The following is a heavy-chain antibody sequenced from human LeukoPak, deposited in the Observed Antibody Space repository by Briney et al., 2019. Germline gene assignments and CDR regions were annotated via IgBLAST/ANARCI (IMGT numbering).Heavy chain of an antibody. Sequence: GGSLRPSCAASGFTFSTYSMNWVRQAPGKGLEWVGRIKSKTDGGTTDYAAPVKGRFTISRDDSKNTLYLQMNSLKTEDTAVYYCTTDTAAGRFDLDYWGQGTLVTVSS. CDR3: TTDTAAGRFDLDY. J-gene: IGHJ4*02. CDR2: IKSKTDGGTT. CDR1: GFTFSTYS. D-gene: IGHD6-13*01. V-gene: IGHV3-15*01.